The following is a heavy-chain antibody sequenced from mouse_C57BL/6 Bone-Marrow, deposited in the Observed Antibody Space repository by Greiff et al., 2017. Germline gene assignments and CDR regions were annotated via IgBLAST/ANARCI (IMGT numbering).Heavy chain of an antibody. V-gene: IGHV1-59*01. CDR3: ALTAQAMDY. CDR2: IDPSDSYT. Sequence: QVQLQQPGAELVRPGTSVKLSCKASGYTFTSYWMHWVKQRPGQGLEWIGVIDPSDSYTNYNQKFKGKATLTVDTSSSTAYMQLSSLTSEDSAVYYCALTAQAMDYWGQGTSVTVSS. D-gene: IGHD3-2*02. J-gene: IGHJ4*01. CDR1: GYTFTSYW.